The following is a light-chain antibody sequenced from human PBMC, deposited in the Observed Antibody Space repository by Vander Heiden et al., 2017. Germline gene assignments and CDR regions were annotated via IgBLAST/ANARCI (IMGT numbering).Light chain of an antibody. V-gene: IGLV2-14*03. J-gene: IGLJ2*01. CDR2: DVS. CDR1: SSDVGGYNY. Sequence: QSARTQPASVSGSPGQSIPISCTGTSSDVGGYNYVSWYQQHPGKAPKLMIYDVSNRPSGVSNRFSGSKSGNTASLTISGLQAEDEADYYCSSYTSSSTVVFGGGTKLTVL. CDR3: SSYTSSSTVV.